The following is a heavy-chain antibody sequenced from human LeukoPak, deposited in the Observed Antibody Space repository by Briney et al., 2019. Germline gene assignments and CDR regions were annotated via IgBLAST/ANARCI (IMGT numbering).Heavy chain of an antibody. D-gene: IGHD5-18*01. Sequence: SETLSLTCAVYGGSFSGYYWSWIRQPPGKGLEWIGEINHSGSTNYNPSLKSRVTISVDTSKNQFSLKLSSVTAADTAVYYCARRNHHGYSYGAVSGMDVWGQGTTVTVSS. J-gene: IGHJ6*02. CDR2: INHSGST. V-gene: IGHV4-34*01. CDR1: GGSFSGYY. CDR3: ARRNHHGYSYGAVSGMDV.